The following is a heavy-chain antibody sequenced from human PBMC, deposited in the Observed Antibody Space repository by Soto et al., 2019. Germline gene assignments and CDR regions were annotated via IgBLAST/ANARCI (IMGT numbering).Heavy chain of an antibody. CDR3: ARGDLYDYGDWSWWFDP. CDR2: MNPNSGNT. Sequence: ASVKVSCKASGYTFTSYDINWVRQATGQGLEWMGWMNPNSGNTGYAQKFQGRVTMTRNTSISTAYMELSSLRSEDTAVYYCARGDLYDYGDWSWWFDPWGQGTLVTVSS. J-gene: IGHJ5*02. D-gene: IGHD4-17*01. V-gene: IGHV1-8*01. CDR1: GYTFTSYD.